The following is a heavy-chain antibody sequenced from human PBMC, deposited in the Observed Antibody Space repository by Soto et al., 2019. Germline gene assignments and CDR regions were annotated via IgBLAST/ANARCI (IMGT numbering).Heavy chain of an antibody. J-gene: IGHJ4*02. CDR3: AKDPRYSGNGEGY. CDR1: GFTFSSYG. Sequence: GGSLRLSCAASGFTFSSYGMHWVRQAPGKGLEWVAVISYDGSNKYYADSVKGRFTISRDNSKNTLYLQMNSLRAEDTAVYYCAKDPRYSGNGEGYWGQGTLVTVSS. V-gene: IGHV3-30*18. D-gene: IGHD1-26*01. CDR2: ISYDGSNK.